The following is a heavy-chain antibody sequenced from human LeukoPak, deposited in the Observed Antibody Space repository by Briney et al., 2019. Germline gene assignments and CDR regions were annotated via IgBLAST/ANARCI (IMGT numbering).Heavy chain of an antibody. J-gene: IGHJ4*02. CDR1: GFAVSSNH. V-gene: IGHV3-66*01. D-gene: IGHD3-9*01. CDR3: ARRLLTGYYEF. CDR2: FYSADTT. Sequence: PGGSLRLSCAASGFAVSSNHMNWVRQAPGKGLEWVSVFYSADTTYYANSVKGRFTISRDSSKNMLYLQMNSLRAEDTAVYYCARRLLTGYYEFWGQGTLVTVSS.